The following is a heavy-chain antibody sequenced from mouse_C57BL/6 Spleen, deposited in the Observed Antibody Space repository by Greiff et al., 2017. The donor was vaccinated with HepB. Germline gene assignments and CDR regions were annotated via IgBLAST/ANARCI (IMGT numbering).Heavy chain of an antibody. V-gene: IGHV1-82*01. CDR3: ARGTTRGDYYAMDY. Sequence: QVHVKQSGPELVKPGASVKISCKASGYAFSSSWMNWVKQRPGKGLEWIGRIYPGDGDTNYNGKFKGKATLTADKSSSTAYMQLSSLTSEDSAVYFCARGTTRGDYYAMDYWGQGTSVTVSS. CDR2: IYPGDGDT. D-gene: IGHD1-1*01. J-gene: IGHJ4*01. CDR1: GYAFSSSW.